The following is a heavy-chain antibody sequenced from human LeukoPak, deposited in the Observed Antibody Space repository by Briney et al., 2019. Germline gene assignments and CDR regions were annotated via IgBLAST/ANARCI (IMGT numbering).Heavy chain of an antibody. D-gene: IGHD3-22*01. CDR2: IYYSGTT. J-gene: IGHJ4*02. CDR3: TSRGWIVGLVDY. V-gene: IGHV4-39*01. Sequence: SETLSLTCTVSGGSISSSSYYWGWIRQPPGKGLEWIASIYYSGTTYYNPSLKSRVGISTDTSKNQFSLKLSSVTVADTAVYYCTSRGWIVGLVDYWGQGTLVTVSS. CDR1: GGSISSSSYY.